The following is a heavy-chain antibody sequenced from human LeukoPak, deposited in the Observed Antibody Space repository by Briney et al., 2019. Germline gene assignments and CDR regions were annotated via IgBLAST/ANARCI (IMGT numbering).Heavy chain of an antibody. CDR2: ISYSGST. V-gene: IGHV4-59*11. J-gene: IGHJ4*02. CDR1: GGSTSTHY. Sequence: SETLSLTCTVSGGSTSTHYWSWIRQPPGKALEWIGYISYSGSTNYNPSLKSRVTISVDTSKNQFSLEVNSVTAADTAVYYCARGSRTYNYGPFDYWGQGTLVTVSS. D-gene: IGHD5-18*01. CDR3: ARGSRTYNYGPFDY.